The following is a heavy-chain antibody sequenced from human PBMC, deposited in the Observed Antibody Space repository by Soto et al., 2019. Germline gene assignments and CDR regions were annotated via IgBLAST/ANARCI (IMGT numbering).Heavy chain of an antibody. Sequence: VQLVESGGGLVQPGGSLRLSCAGSGFTFSSYGMHRVRQAPGKGLEWVAVISYDGSNKNYADSVKGRFTISRDNSKNTLYLQMSSLRAEDTAVYYCVKDGSSGWPYYYGLDVWGQGTTVTVSS. D-gene: IGHD6-19*01. J-gene: IGHJ6*02. V-gene: IGHV3-30*18. CDR3: VKDGSSGWPYYYGLDV. CDR2: ISYDGSNK. CDR1: GFTFSSYG.